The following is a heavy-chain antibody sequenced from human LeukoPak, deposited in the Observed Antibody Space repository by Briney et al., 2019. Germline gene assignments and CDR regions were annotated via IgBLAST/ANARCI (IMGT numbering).Heavy chain of an antibody. Sequence: PGGSLRLSYAVSGVSFSSYAVGWVRQTPGKGLQLVSTITGSGDSTFYADSVNGRFTVSRDNSKNTLYLQMSSLRADDTALYYCAFGPHQQWLLADYWGQGTLVTVSS. CDR3: AFGPHQQWLLADY. V-gene: IGHV3-23*01. D-gene: IGHD6-19*01. CDR2: ITGSGDST. J-gene: IGHJ4*02. CDR1: GVSFSSYA.